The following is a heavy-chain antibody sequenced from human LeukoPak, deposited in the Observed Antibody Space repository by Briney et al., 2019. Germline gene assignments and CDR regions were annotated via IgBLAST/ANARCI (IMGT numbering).Heavy chain of an antibody. D-gene: IGHD1-26*01. CDR3: ARDFEVRGELLGLDY. J-gene: IGHJ4*02. V-gene: IGHV3-7*01. CDR1: GFTFSSYW. CDR2: IKQDGSEK. Sequence: PGGSLRLSCAASGFTFSSYWMSWVRQAPGKGLEWVANIKQDGSEKYYVDSVKGRFTISRDNAKNSLYLQMNSLRAEDTAVYYCARDFEVRGELLGLDYWGQGTLVTVSS.